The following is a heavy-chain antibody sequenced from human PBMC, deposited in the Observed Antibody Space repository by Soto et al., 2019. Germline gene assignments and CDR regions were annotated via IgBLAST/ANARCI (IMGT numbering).Heavy chain of an antibody. CDR2: IKQDGSEK. CDR3: ARKILTGDHSGPFDL. V-gene: IGHV3-7*01. D-gene: IGHD7-27*01. J-gene: IGHJ3*01. Sequence: PGGSLRLSCAASGFTFSSYWMSWVRQAPGKGLEWVANIKQDGSEKYYVDSVKGRFTISRDNAKNSLYLQMDSLTADDTAVYFCARKILTGDHSGPFDLWGQGTMVTVS. CDR1: GFTFSSYW.